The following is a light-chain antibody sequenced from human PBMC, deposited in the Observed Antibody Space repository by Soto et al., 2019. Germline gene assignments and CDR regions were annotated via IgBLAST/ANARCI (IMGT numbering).Light chain of an antibody. CDR2: GAS. CDR1: QSVSSN. CDR3: QQYNNWPTIT. Sequence: IVMTQSPATLSVSPGERATLSCRASQSVSSNLAWYQQKPGQAPRLXIYGASTRANGIPARFSGSGSGTELTLTISSLQSEDFAVYYGQQYNNWPTITFGQGTRLEIK. J-gene: IGKJ5*01. V-gene: IGKV3-15*01.